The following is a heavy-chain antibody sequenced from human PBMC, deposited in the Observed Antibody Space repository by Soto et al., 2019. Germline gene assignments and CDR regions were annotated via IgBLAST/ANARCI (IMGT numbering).Heavy chain of an antibody. CDR2: ISGSGGST. V-gene: IGHV3-23*01. J-gene: IGHJ4*02. D-gene: IGHD3-9*01. Sequence: GGSLRLSCAASGFTFSSYAMSWVRQAPGKGLEWVSAISGSGGSTYYADSVKGRFTISRDNSKNTLYLQMNSLRAEDTAVYYCAKVPGVYYDILTGYPDFEYWGQGVLVTVSS. CDR3: AKVPGVYYDILTGYPDFEY. CDR1: GFTFSSYA.